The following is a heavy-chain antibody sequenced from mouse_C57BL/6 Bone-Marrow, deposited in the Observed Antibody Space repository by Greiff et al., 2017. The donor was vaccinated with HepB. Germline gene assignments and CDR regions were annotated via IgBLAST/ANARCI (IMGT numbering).Heavy chain of an antibody. J-gene: IGHJ2*01. CDR1: GYTFTDYY. Sequence: QVQLKESGAELVRPGASVKLSCKASGYTFTDYYINWVKQRPGQGLEWIARIYPGSGNTYYNEKFKGKATLTAEKSSSTAYMQLSSLTSEDSAVYFCARSASNYSKSYFDYWGQGTTLTVSS. D-gene: IGHD2-5*01. CDR2: IYPGSGNT. V-gene: IGHV1-76*01. CDR3: ARSASNYSKSYFDY.